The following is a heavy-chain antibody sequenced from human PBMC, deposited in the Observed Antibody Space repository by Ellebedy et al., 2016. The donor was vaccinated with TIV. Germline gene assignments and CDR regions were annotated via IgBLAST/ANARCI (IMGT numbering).Heavy chain of an antibody. J-gene: IGHJ5*01. D-gene: IGHD1-14*01. V-gene: IGHV3-21*01. CDR1: GFLFNAYS. Sequence: GESLKISCAGSGFLFNAYSMNWVRRAPGKGLEWLSSISDSSDHIYYADSEKGRFTISRDNAKNSLYLQMNSLKAEDSAVYYCVRESYRNYTWGTTGFDSWGQGTLVTVSA. CDR3: VRESYRNYTWGTTGFDS. CDR2: ISDSSDHI.